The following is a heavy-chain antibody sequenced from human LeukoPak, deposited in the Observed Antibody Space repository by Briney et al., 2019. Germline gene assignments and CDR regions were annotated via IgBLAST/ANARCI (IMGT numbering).Heavy chain of an antibody. J-gene: IGHJ4*02. CDR2: ISSSGASK. D-gene: IGHD6-13*01. V-gene: IGHV3-23*01. CDR1: GFTFGSYA. Sequence: GGSLRLSCAASGFTFGSYAMGWVRRAPEKGLEWVSAISSSGASKYYADSVKGRFTISRDNSKNTLYLQMNSLRAEDTAVYYCAKRGGVAAAGRYFDFWGQGTLVTVSS. CDR3: AKRGGVAAAGRYFDF.